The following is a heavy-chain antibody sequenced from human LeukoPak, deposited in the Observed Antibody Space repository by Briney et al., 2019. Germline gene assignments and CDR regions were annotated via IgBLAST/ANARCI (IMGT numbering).Heavy chain of an antibody. CDR2: ISAYNGNT. V-gene: IGHV1-18*01. J-gene: IGHJ5*02. CDR1: GYTFTSCG. D-gene: IGHD5-12*01. CDR3: ARGIYSGYLNWFDP. Sequence: WASVKVSCKASGYTFTSCGISWVRQAPGQGLEWMGWISAYNGNTNYAQKLQGRVTMTTDTSTSTAYMELRSLRSDDTAVYYCARGIYSGYLNWFDPWGQGTLVTVSS.